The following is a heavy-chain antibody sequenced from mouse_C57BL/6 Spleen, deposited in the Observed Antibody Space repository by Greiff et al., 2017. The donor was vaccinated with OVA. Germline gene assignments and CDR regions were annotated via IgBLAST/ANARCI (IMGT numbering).Heavy chain of an antibody. D-gene: IGHD1-1*01. V-gene: IGHV1-26*01. CDR3: ARSEGLDYYGRGFAY. CDR2: INPNNGGT. J-gene: IGHJ3*01. CDR1: GYTFTDYY. Sequence: EVQLQQSGPELVKPGASVKISCKASGYTFTDYYMNWVKQSHGKSLEWIGDINPNNGGTSYNQKFKGKATLTVEKSSSTAYMELRSLTSEDSAVYYCARSEGLDYYGRGFAYWGQGTLVTVSA.